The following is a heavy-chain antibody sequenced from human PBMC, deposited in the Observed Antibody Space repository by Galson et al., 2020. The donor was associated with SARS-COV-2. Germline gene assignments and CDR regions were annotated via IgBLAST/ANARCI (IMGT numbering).Heavy chain of an antibody. D-gene: IGHD3-3*01. Sequence: ASVKVSCKASGYTFTNYGISWVRQAPGQGLEWMGWISSYNGIPNYAQKFQGRVTMTSDTSTTTAYMELRSLRSDDTAVYYCARFGATPYYDSWSGYFDYYYYAMDVWGQGTSVTVSS. CDR2: ISSYNGIP. J-gene: IGHJ6*02. CDR1: GYTFTNYG. V-gene: IGHV1-18*01. CDR3: ARFGATPYYDSWSGYFDYYYYAMDV.